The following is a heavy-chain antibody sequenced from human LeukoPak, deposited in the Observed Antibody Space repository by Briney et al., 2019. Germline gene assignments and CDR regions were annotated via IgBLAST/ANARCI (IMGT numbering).Heavy chain of an antibody. V-gene: IGHV1-69*13. CDR1: GGTFSSYA. Sequence: SVKVSCTASGGTFSSYAISWVRQAPGQGLEWMGGIIPIFGTANYAQTFQGRVTITADESTSTAYMGLSSLRSEDTAVYYCASPGDDSSGYYWLFRLWGQGTLVTVSS. J-gene: IGHJ4*02. CDR2: IIPIFGTA. CDR3: ASPGDDSSGYYWLFRL. D-gene: IGHD3-22*01.